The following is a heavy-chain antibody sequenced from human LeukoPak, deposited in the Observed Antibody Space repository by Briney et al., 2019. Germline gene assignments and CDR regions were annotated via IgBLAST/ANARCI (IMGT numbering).Heavy chain of an antibody. CDR3: AAREYSYGYFADY. CDR2: IYHSGST. J-gene: IGHJ4*02. CDR1: GGSISSGGYY. V-gene: IGHV4-30-2*01. Sequence: PSQTLSLTCTVFGGSISSGGYYWSWIWQPPGKGLEWIGYIYHSGSTYYNPSLKSRVTISVDRSKNQFSLKLSSVTAADTAVYYCAAREYSYGYFADYWGQGTLVTVSS. D-gene: IGHD5-18*01.